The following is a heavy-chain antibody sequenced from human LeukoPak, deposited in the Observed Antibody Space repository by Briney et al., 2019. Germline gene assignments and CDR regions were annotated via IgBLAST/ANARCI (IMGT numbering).Heavy chain of an antibody. CDR3: ASTGWLHYYYYMDV. V-gene: IGHV3-66*01. Sequence: GGSLGLSCAASGFTVSSNYMNWVRQAPGKGLEWVSVISNDGSTYYADSVKGRFTISRDNSKNNPHHQLNSMRAADTAVYYCASTGWLHYYYYMDVWGKGTTVTSSS. D-gene: IGHD6-19*01. J-gene: IGHJ6*03. CDR2: ISNDGST. CDR1: GFTVSSNY.